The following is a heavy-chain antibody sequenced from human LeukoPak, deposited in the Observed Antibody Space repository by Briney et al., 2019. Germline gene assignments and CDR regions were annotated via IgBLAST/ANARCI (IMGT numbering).Heavy chain of an antibody. CDR3: ARLNVDIVATTFDY. Sequence: TLSLTCTVSGGSISSSSYYWGWIRQPAGKGLEWIGRIYTSGSTNYNPSLKSRVTISVDTSKNQSSLKLSSVTAADTAVYYCARLNVDIVATTFDYWGQGTLVTVSS. D-gene: IGHD5-12*01. CDR1: GGSISSSSYY. CDR2: IYTSGST. V-gene: IGHV4-61*02. J-gene: IGHJ4*02.